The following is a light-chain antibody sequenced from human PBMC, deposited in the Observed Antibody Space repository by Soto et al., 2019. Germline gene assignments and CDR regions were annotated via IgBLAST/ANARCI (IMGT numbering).Light chain of an antibody. J-gene: IGKJ3*01. CDR2: GAS. CDR3: QQYGSSPFT. V-gene: IGKV3-20*01. Sequence: EIVLTQSPGTLSLSPGERATLSCRASQSVNNNYLVWYQQNPGQPPRLLIYGASSRATGIPDRFSGSGYGSVFTLTISRLEPEDFAVYYCQQYGSSPFTFGPGTKVDIK. CDR1: QSVNNNY.